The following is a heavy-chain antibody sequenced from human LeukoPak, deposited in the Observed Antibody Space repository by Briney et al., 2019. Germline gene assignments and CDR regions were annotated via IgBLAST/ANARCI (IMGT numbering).Heavy chain of an antibody. CDR3: ARDSAANDVGYDY. Sequence: PSETLSLTCTVSGDSISSSNYYWGWVRQPPGKGLEWIGSIYFSGSTYYNPSLKSRVTISVDTSKNQFSLKLSSVTAADTAVYYCARDSAANDVGYDYWGQGTLVTVSS. D-gene: IGHD1-1*01. J-gene: IGHJ4*02. V-gene: IGHV4-39*02. CDR2: IYFSGST. CDR1: GDSISSSNYY.